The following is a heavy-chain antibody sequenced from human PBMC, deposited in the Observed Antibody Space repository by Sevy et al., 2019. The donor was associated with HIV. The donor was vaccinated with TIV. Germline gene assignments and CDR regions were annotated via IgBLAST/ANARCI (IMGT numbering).Heavy chain of an antibody. V-gene: IGHV3-23*01. CDR3: AKDPDYYDSSGYPGIEDY. Sequence: GGSLRLSCAASGFTFSSYAMSWVRQAPGKGLEWVSAIRGSGGSTYYADSVKGRFTISRDNSKNTLYLQMNSLRAEDTAVYYCAKDPDYYDSSGYPGIEDYWGQGTLVTVSS. J-gene: IGHJ4*02. CDR1: GFTFSSYA. D-gene: IGHD3-22*01. CDR2: IRGSGGST.